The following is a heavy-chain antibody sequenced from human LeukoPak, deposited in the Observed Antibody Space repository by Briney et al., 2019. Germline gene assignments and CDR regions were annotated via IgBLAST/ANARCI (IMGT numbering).Heavy chain of an antibody. CDR1: GFTFSSYA. CDR3: AKDNIMITFGGVISTYFTNYFYYYMDV. V-gene: IGHV3-23*01. Sequence: PGGSLRLSCAASGFTFSSYAMSWVRQAPGKGLEWVSAISGSGGSTYYADSVKGRFTISRDNSKTTLYLQMNSLRAEDTGVYYCAKDNIMITFGGVISTYFTNYFYYYMDVWGKGTTVTVSS. J-gene: IGHJ6*03. CDR2: ISGSGGST. D-gene: IGHD3-16*02.